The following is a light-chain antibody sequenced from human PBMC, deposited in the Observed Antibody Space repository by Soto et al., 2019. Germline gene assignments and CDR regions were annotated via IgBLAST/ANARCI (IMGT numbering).Light chain of an antibody. Sequence: QSVLTQPPSASGSPGQSVTTSCTGTSSDVGGYNYVSWYQQHPGQAPKLMIYEVSKRPSGVPDRFSGSKSGNTASLTVSGLQAEDEADYYCSSYAGSNNYVFGTGTKVTVL. CDR2: EVS. CDR1: SSDVGGYNY. V-gene: IGLV2-8*01. CDR3: SSYAGSNNYV. J-gene: IGLJ1*01.